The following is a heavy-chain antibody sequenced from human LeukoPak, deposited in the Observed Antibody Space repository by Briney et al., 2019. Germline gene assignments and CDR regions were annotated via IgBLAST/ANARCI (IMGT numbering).Heavy chain of an antibody. CDR1: GYTLTELS. CDR2: FDPEDGET. CDR3: ATVNKGGVRRYYDFWSGYYAAFDY. D-gene: IGHD3-3*01. Sequence: ASVKVSCKVSGYTLTELSMHWVRQAPGKGLEWMGGFDPEDGETIYAQKFQGRVTMTEDTSTDTAYMELSSLRSEDTAVYYCATVNKGGVRRYYDFWSGYYAAFDYWGQGTLVTVSS. V-gene: IGHV1-24*01. J-gene: IGHJ4*02.